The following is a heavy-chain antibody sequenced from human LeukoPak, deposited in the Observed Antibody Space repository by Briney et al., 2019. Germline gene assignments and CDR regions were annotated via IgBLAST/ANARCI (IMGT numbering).Heavy chain of an antibody. D-gene: IGHD6-13*01. J-gene: IGHJ4*02. CDR3: ARDGSIAAAGRPDY. CDR1: GFTFSSYW. CDR2: IKQDGSEK. Sequence: GGSLRLSCAVSGFTFSSYWMSWVRQPPGKGLEWVANIKQDGSEKYYVHSVKGRFTISRDNAKNSLYLQMNSLRAEDTAVYYCARDGSIAAAGRPDYWGQGTLATVSS. V-gene: IGHV3-7*01.